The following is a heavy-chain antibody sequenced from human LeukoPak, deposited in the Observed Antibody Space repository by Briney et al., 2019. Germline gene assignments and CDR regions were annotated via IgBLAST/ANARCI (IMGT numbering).Heavy chain of an antibody. V-gene: IGHV3-30*02. CDR3: AKGEYYYDSSGYPDY. D-gene: IGHD3-22*01. CDR1: GFTFSGYG. J-gene: IGHJ4*02. CDR2: IWYDGSTK. Sequence: GGSLRLSCAASGFTFSGYGIHWVRQAPGKGLEWVAVIWYDGSTKFYADSVKGRFTISRDNTKNTLYLQMNSLRTEDTAVYYCAKGEYYYDSSGYPDYWGQGTLVTVSS.